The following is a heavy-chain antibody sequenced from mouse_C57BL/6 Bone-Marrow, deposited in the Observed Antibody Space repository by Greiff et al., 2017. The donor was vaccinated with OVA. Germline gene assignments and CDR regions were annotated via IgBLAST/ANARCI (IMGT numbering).Heavy chain of an antibody. J-gene: IGHJ3*01. CDR2: IDPNSGGT. CDR3: AREGEICDYGSRPAWFAY. D-gene: IGHD1-1*01. CDR1: GYTFTSYW. Sequence: QVQLQQPGAELVKPGASVKLSCKASGYTFTSYWMHWVKQRPGRGLEWIGRIDPNSGGTKYNEKFKSKATLTVDKPSSTAYMQLSSLTSEDSAVYYCAREGEICDYGSRPAWFAYWGQGTLVTVSA. V-gene: IGHV1-72*01.